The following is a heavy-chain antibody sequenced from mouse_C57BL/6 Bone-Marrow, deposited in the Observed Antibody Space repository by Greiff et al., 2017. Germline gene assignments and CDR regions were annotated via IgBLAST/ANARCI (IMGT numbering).Heavy chain of an antibody. Sequence: EVQLQQSGAELVRPGASVKLSCTASGFNIKDDYMHWVKQRPEQGLEWIGWIDPENGDTEYASKFQGKATIPADTSSNTAYLQLSSLTSEDTAVYYCTSSPSYFDYWGQGTTLTVSS. J-gene: IGHJ2*01. CDR3: TSSPSYFDY. CDR2: IDPENGDT. CDR1: GFNIKDDY. V-gene: IGHV14-4*01. D-gene: IGHD1-1*01.